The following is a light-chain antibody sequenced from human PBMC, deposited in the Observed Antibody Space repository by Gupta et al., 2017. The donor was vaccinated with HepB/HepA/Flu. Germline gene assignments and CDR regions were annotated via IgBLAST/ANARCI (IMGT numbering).Light chain of an antibody. J-gene: IGLJ1*01. V-gene: IGLV2-23*02. CDR3: CSYAGSSTFV. CDR2: EVS. CDR1: SSDVGCYNL. Sequence: SALTPPASVAGSPGQSTTLSCPGTSSDVGCYNLSSWYQQHQGKAPKIMIYEVSKLPSGVSNRFSGSKSGNTASLTISGLQAEDEADYYCCSYAGSSTFVFGTGTKVTVL.